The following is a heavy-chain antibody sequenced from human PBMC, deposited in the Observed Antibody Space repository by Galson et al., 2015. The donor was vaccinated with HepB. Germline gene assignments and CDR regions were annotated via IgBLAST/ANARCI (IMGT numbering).Heavy chain of an antibody. CDR3: VRALGGAYFYGMDV. CDR2: VHSSGVT. CDR1: GASISISTFY. J-gene: IGHJ6*02. Sequence: SETLSLTCSVSGASISISTFYWVWIRQTPVKGLEWNGNVHSSGVTYYNPSLNNRVTVSGDTAKNQFSLRVRSVTAADTAVYYFVRALGGAYFYGMDVWGQGTTVIVSS. V-gene: IGHV4-39*01.